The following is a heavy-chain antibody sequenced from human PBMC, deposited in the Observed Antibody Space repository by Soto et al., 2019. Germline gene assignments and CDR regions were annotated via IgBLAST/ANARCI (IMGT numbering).Heavy chain of an antibody. D-gene: IGHD3-3*01. CDR3: AIAKTRITIFGVVIMNWFDP. Sequence: ASVKVSCKVSGYTLTELSMHWVRQAPGKGLEWMGGFDPEDGETIYAQKFQGRVTMTEDTSTDTAYMELSSLRSEDTAVYYCAIAKTRITIFGVVIMNWFDPWGQGTLVTVSS. CDR1: GYTLTELS. J-gene: IGHJ5*02. CDR2: FDPEDGET. V-gene: IGHV1-24*01.